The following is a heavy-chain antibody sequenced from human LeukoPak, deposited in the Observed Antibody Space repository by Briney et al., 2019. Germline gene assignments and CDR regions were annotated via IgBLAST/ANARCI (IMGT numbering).Heavy chain of an antibody. CDR2: IYYSGGT. V-gene: IGHV4-59*01. CDR3: ARDLAGDGYNDY. Sequence: SETLSLTCTVSGGSISSYYWSWIRQPPGKGLEWIGYIYYSGGTNYNPSLKSRVTISVDTSKNQFSLKLSSVTAADTAVYYCARDLAGDGYNDYWGQGTLVTVSS. J-gene: IGHJ4*02. CDR1: GGSISSYY. D-gene: IGHD5-24*01.